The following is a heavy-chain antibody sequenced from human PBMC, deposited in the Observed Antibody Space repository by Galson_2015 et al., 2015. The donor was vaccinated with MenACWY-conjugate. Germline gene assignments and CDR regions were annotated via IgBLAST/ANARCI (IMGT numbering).Heavy chain of an antibody. CDR1: AFTSSSFE. V-gene: IGHV3-48*03. D-gene: IGHD6-19*01. CDR2: ISSSGTTI. Sequence: SLRLSCAASAFTSSSFEMNWVRQAPGKGLEWVSYISSSGTTIYCSDSVKGRFTISRDNAKNSLYLQMNSLRAEDTAVYYCARLAVPGLNWGQGTLVTVSS. J-gene: IGHJ4*02. CDR3: ARLAVPGLN.